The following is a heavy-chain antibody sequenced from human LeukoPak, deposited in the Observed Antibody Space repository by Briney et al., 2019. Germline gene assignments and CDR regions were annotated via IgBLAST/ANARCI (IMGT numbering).Heavy chain of an antibody. V-gene: IGHV4-4*07. J-gene: IGHJ4*02. Sequence: SETLSLTCTVSGGSISSYYWSWIRQPAGKGLEWIGRIYTSGSTSYNPSLKSRVTISVDTSKNQFSLKLSSVTAADTAVYYCARHQRSWYYFDYWGQGTLVTVSS. D-gene: IGHD6-13*01. CDR2: IYTSGST. CDR1: GGSISSYY. CDR3: ARHQRSWYYFDY.